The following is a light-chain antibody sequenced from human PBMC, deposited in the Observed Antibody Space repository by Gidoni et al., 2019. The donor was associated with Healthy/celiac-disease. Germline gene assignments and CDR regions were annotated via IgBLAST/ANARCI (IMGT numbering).Light chain of an antibody. CDR1: SLRSYY. CDR3: NSRDSSGNHREV. V-gene: IGLV3-19*01. CDR2: GKN. Sequence: SSELTQDPAVSVALGQTVRITCQGDSLRSYYASWYQQKPGQAPVLVIYGKNNRPSGIPDRFSGSSSGNTASLTITEAQAEDEADYYCNSRDSSGNHREVFGGGTKLTVL. J-gene: IGLJ2*01.